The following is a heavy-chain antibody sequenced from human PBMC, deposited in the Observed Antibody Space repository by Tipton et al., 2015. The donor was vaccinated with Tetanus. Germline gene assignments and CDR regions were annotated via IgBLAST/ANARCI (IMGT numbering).Heavy chain of an antibody. CDR1: GDSISSGGPY. V-gene: IGHV4-30-2*06. J-gene: IGHJ4*02. CDR2: IDHSGNT. CDR3: ARPLGSGRYFDY. Sequence: LRLSCTVSGDSISSGGPYWSWIRQFPGKGLEWMGEIDHSGNTRYNPSLKSRLTISVDTSKDQFSLKLSSVVAADTAVYYCARPLGSGRYFDYWGRGTLVTVSS. D-gene: IGHD6-19*01.